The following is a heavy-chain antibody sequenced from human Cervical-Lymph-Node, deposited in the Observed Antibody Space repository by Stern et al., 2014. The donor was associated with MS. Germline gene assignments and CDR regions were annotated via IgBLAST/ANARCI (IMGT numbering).Heavy chain of an antibody. D-gene: IGHD2-2*01. CDR2: INTNTGKP. CDR3: ARVIPAVWGDMDV. CDR1: GYIFSTYA. J-gene: IGHJ6*02. Sequence: QVQLVQSGSELKKPGASVKVSCSASGYIFSTYAINWVRQAPGQGLEWLGWINTNTGKPTYAQGFTGRFVLSLDTSVRTAFLQISSLKAEDTAVYYCARVIPAVWGDMDVWGQGTTVTVSS. V-gene: IGHV7-4-1*02.